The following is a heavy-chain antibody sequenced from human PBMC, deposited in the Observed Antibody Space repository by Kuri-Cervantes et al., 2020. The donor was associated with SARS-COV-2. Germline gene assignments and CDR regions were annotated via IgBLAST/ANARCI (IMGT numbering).Heavy chain of an antibody. CDR3: ATHAREGPNRGVNDDAFDI. Sequence: SETLSLTCAVSGGSISSGGYSWGWIRQPPGKGLEWIGYIYHSGSTYYNPSLKSRVTISVDRSKNQFSLKLSSVTAADTAVYYCATHAREGPNRGVNDDAFDIWGQGTMVTVSS. J-gene: IGHJ3*02. CDR2: IYHSGST. D-gene: IGHD3-10*01. V-gene: IGHV4-30-2*01. CDR1: GGSISSGGYS.